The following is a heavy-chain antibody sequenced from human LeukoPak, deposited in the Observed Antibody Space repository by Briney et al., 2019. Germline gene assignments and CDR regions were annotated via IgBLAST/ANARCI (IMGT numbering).Heavy chain of an antibody. CDR1: GYTFTDYY. CDR3: AVAPGDY. CDR2: INPNSDYT. D-gene: IGHD2-21*01. J-gene: IGHJ4*02. Sequence: ASVKVSCKASGYTFTDYYIHWVRQAPGQGLEWTGWINPNSDYTFYAQKFQGRVTLTRDTSISTVYMELTTLTSDDTALYYCAVAPGDYXGQGTLVSVSA. V-gene: IGHV1-2*02.